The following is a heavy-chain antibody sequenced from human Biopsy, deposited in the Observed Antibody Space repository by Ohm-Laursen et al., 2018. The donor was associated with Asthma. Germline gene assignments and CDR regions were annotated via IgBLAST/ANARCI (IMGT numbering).Heavy chain of an antibody. CDR1: GFMFSSFC. Sequence: SLRLSCPASGFMFSSFCMHWVRQAPGKGLEWVAVISHDGNHKFYEDSVKGRFTISRDNSKNTLYLQMNSLRTEDTAVYYCAKRRGYSGHDNDYWGQGTLVIVSS. J-gene: IGHJ4*02. CDR3: AKRRGYSGHDNDY. CDR2: ISHDGNHK. D-gene: IGHD5-12*01. V-gene: IGHV3-30*18.